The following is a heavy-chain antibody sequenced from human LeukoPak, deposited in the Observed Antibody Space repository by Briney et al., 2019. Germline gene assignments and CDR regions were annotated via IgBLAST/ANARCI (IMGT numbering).Heavy chain of an antibody. CDR1: GYSFTSYY. J-gene: IGHJ4*02. D-gene: IGHD1-26*01. V-gene: IGHV1-46*01. Sequence: ASVKVSCKASGYSFTSYYMHWVRQAPGQGLEWMGIINPSGGSTSYAQKFQGRVTMTRDTSTSTVYMELSSLRSEDTAVYYCARDPSEMGSTYYFDYWGQGTLVTVSS. CDR2: INPSGGST. CDR3: ARDPSEMGSTYYFDY.